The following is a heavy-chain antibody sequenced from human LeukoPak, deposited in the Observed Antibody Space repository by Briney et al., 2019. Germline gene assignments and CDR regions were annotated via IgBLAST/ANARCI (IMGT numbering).Heavy chain of an antibody. Sequence: PSETLSLTCTVSGGSIRSSYWSWIRQPPGKGLEWIGCTYNSGSTKYNPSLKSRVTISEDTSKNQFSLKLGSVTAADTAVYYCARASPGAIFYYGMDVWGQGTTVTVSS. J-gene: IGHJ6*02. V-gene: IGHV4-59*01. CDR1: GGSIRSSY. D-gene: IGHD3-9*01. CDR3: ARASPGAIFYYGMDV. CDR2: TYNSGST.